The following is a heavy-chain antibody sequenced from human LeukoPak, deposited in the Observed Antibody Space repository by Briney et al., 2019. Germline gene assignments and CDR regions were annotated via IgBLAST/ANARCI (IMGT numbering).Heavy chain of an antibody. J-gene: IGHJ6*02. CDR3: ARNNGMDV. V-gene: IGHV3-7*03. Sequence: GGSLRLSCAASGFALSSHWMTWVRQVPGRGPGWVANVNRDGSETYYLDSVKGRFTIPKDNAKNSLYLQMNSLRAEDTALYHCARNNGMDVWGQGTTVIVSS. CDR2: VNRDGSET. CDR1: GFALSSHW.